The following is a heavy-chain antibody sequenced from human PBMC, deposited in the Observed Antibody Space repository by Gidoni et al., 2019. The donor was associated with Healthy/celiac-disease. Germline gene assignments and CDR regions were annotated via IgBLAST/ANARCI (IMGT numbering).Heavy chain of an antibody. J-gene: IGHJ4*02. Sequence: QVQLQESGPGLVKPSQTLSLTCTVSGGSISSGGYYWRWIRQHPGKGLEWIGYIYYSGSTYYNPSLKSRVTISVDTSKNHFSLKLSSVTAADTAVYYCARAHPVAGDFDYWGQGTLVTVSS. CDR2: IYYSGST. D-gene: IGHD6-19*01. CDR3: ARAHPVAGDFDY. CDR1: GGSISSGGYY. V-gene: IGHV4-31*03.